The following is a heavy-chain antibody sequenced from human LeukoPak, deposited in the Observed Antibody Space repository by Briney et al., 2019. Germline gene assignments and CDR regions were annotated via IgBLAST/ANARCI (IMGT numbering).Heavy chain of an antibody. CDR3: ARGAMATTPFFDY. CDR2: IYYSGST. J-gene: IGHJ4*02. Sequence: SETLSLTCTVSGGSIRIYYWSWIRQPPGKGLEWIGYIYYSGSTKYNPSLKSRATISVDTSKNQFSLKLNSVTAADTAVYYCARGAMATTPFFDYWGQGTLVTVSS. CDR1: GGSIRIYY. D-gene: IGHD5-24*01. V-gene: IGHV4-59*08.